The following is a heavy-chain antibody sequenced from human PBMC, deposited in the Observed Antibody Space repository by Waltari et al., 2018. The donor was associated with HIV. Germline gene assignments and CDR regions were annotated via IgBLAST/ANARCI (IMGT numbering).Heavy chain of an antibody. CDR3: ARTNYHDY. V-gene: IGHV3-64*01. Sequence: EEHLVLPGGVLVEPEETLRRSWQASGLTFSTYGMNWVRQAPGRGLEYVAGISSNGGTTSYANSVKGRFTISRDNSKNTLYLQMGSLRAEDTAVYYCARTNYHDYWGQGALVTVSS. D-gene: IGHD2-8*01. CDR1: GLTFSTYG. J-gene: IGHJ4*02. CDR2: ISSNGGTT.